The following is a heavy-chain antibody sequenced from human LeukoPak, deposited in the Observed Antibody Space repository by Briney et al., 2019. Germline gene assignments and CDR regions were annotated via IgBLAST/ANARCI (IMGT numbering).Heavy chain of an antibody. CDR1: GGSFSGYY. CDR3: ARGLVDSGASHVRDD. CDR2: INDSGSV. J-gene: IGHJ4*02. Sequence: PSETLSLTCAVYGGSFSGYYWSWIRQPPGKGLEWIGEINDSGSVNCNPSLKNRVTLSVDTSKNQFSLRLSSVAAADTAVYYCARGLVDSGASHVRDDWGQGTLVTVSS. D-gene: IGHD2-15*01. V-gene: IGHV4-34*01.